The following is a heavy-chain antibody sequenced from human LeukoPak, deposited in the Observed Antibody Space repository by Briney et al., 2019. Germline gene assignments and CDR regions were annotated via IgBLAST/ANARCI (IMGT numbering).Heavy chain of an antibody. CDR3: ARGGMGYYGMDV. Sequence: PGGSLRLSCAASGFMFTSYSMNWVRQAPGKGLEWVAYISSPSTNIYYVDSVKGRFTISRHNSKNTLYLQMNSLRAEDTAVYYCARGGMGYYGMDVRGQGTTVTVSS. CDR2: ISSPSTNI. J-gene: IGHJ6*02. V-gene: IGHV3-48*01. D-gene: IGHD6-25*01. CDR1: GFMFTSYS.